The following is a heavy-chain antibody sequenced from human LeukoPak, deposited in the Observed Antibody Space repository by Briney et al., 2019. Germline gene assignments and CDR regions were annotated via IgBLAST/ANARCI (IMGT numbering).Heavy chain of an antibody. CDR3: ARGFRDGPLYGMDV. Sequence: CPGGSLRLSCAASGYTFNVYGVSWVRQAPTKGLEWISGITWSGAATAYADSVKGRFTISRDNAKNSLFLEMNSLTAEDTALYYCARGFRDGPLYGMDVWGQGTTVTVSS. J-gene: IGHJ6*02. CDR1: GYTFNVYG. D-gene: IGHD2-21*01. CDR2: ITWSGAAT. V-gene: IGHV3-20*04.